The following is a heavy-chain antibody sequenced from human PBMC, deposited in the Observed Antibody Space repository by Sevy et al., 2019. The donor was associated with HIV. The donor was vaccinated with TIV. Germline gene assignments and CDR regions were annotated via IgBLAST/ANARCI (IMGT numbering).Heavy chain of an antibody. CDR3: ASHRRRDGYSYGAFDI. J-gene: IGHJ3*02. V-gene: IGHV3-23*01. Sequence: GGSLRLSCVASGFTFSNYALSWVRQAPGKGLEWVSAVSGSGGKTYYADPVKGRFTMSRDTSNNTLFLHMNSLRAEDTAVYYCASHRRRDGYSYGAFDIWGQGTMVTVSS. D-gene: IGHD4-4*01. CDR2: VSGSGGKT. CDR1: GFTFSNYA.